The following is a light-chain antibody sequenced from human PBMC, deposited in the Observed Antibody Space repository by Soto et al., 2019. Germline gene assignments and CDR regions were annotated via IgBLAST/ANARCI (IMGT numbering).Light chain of an antibody. J-gene: IGKJ1*01. CDR1: QSLLFSNGYNY. CDR3: QQFYRWPWT. Sequence: DIVMTQSPLSLPVTPGEPASISCRSSQSLLFSNGYNYLDWYLQKPGQSPQLLIYLGSDRASGVPDRFSGSGSGTDFTLKISGLQAEDSALYYCQQFYRWPWTFGPGTKVDIK. CDR2: LGS. V-gene: IGKV2-28*01.